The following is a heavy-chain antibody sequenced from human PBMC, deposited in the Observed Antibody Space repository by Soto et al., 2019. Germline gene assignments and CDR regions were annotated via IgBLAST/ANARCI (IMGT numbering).Heavy chain of an antibody. V-gene: IGHV3-30-3*01. CDR2: ISNDGSNK. Sequence: GGSLRLSCAASGFTFSSYAMHWVRQAPGKGLEWVAVISNDGSNKYYADSVKRRFTIYRDNSKNTLYPQMNSLRAQDTAVYYCARETYGGNSDAFDIWGQGPMVTVSS. CDR3: ARETYGGNSDAFDI. J-gene: IGHJ3*02. CDR1: GFTFSSYA. D-gene: IGHD2-21*01.